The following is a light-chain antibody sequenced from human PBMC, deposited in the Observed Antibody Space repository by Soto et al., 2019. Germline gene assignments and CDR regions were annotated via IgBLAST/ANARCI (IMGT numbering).Light chain of an antibody. CDR2: AAS. CDR3: QQRSNWPPALT. CDR1: QSVAGSS. Sequence: EIMLTQSPGTLSLSPGDRATLSCRTSQSVAGSSLAWYQQKPAQAPRLLIYAASNRATGIPARFSGSGSGTDFTLTISSLEPEDFAVYYCQQRSNWPPALTFGGGTKVEIK. V-gene: IGKV3-11*01. J-gene: IGKJ4*01.